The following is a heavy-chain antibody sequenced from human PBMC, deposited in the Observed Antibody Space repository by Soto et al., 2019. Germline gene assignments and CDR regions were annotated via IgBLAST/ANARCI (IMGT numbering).Heavy chain of an antibody. V-gene: IGHV3-48*02. J-gene: IGHJ4*02. CDR3: AKSLVARPYDY. CDR2: ISSSSVKI. Sequence: GGSLRLSCVASGFTLNGYAMNWFRQAPGKGLEWVSYISSSSVKIDYADSVKGRFTISRDNAKNSLFLQMNSLRDEDTAVYYCAKSLVARPYDYWGQGTLVTVSS. CDR1: GFTLNGYA. D-gene: IGHD6-6*01.